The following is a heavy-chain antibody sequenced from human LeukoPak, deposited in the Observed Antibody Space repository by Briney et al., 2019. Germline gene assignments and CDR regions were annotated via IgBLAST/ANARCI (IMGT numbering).Heavy chain of an antibody. J-gene: IGHJ4*02. Sequence: PSETLSLTCTVSGGSISSYYWSWIRQPPGKGLEWIGYIYYSGSTNYNPSLKSRVTISVDTSKNQFSLKLSSVTAADTAVYYCARGLVIQTFDYWGQGTLVTVSS. CDR2: IYYSGST. CDR1: GGSISSYY. V-gene: IGHV4-59*08. CDR3: ARGLVIQTFDY. D-gene: IGHD3-22*01.